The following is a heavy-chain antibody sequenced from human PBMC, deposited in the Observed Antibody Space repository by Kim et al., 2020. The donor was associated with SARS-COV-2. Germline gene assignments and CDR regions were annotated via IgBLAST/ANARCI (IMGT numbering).Heavy chain of an antibody. J-gene: IGHJ3*02. CDR2: ISSSSSTI. Sequence: GGSLRLSCAASGFTFSSYSMNWVRQAPGKGLEWVSYISSSSSTIYYADSVKGRFTISRDNAKNSLYLQMNSLRDEDTAVYYCARDGGPIAAALGAAFDIWGQGTMVTVSS. CDR3: ARDGGPIAAALGAAFDI. D-gene: IGHD6-13*01. CDR1: GFTFSSYS. V-gene: IGHV3-48*02.